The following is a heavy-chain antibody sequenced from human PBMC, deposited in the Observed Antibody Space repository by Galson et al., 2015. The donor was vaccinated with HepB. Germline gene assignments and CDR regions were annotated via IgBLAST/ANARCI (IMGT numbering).Heavy chain of an antibody. Sequence: SVKVSCKASGYTFTSYAMHWVRQAPGQRLEWMGWINAGNGNTRYSQKFQGRVTITRDTSATTAYMELSSLRSEDTAVYYCARARCSGDCYAYYFDYWGQGTLVTVSS. D-gene: IGHD2-21*02. CDR2: INAGNGNT. V-gene: IGHV1-3*01. CDR1: GYTFTSYA. CDR3: ARARCSGDCYAYYFDY. J-gene: IGHJ4*02.